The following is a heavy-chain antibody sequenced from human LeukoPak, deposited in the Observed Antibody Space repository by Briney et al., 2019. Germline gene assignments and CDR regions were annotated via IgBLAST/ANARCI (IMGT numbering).Heavy chain of an antibody. V-gene: IGHV1-69*05. CDR1: GGTFSSYA. CDR2: IIPIFGTA. Sequence: ASVKVSCKGSGGTFSSYAISWVRQAPGQGLEWMGGIIPIFGTANYAQKFQGRVTMTRDTSTSTVYMELSGLRSEDTAVYYCARVAIAAAGIPPYFDYWGQGTLVTVSS. CDR3: ARVAIAAAGIPPYFDY. D-gene: IGHD6-13*01. J-gene: IGHJ4*02.